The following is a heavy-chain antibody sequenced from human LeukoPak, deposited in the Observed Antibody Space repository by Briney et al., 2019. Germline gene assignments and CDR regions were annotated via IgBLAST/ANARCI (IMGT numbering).Heavy chain of an antibody. J-gene: IGHJ5*02. CDR3: ARGSTDPPRYCSSTSCYPSWFDP. CDR1: GGSFSGYY. D-gene: IGHD2-2*01. CDR2: INHSGST. Sequence: SETLSLTCAVYGGSFSGYYWSWIRQPPGKGLEWIGEINHSGSTNYNPSLKSRVTISVDRSKNQFSLKLSSVTAADTAVYYCARGSTDPPRYCSSTSCYPSWFDPWGQGTLVTVSS. V-gene: IGHV4-34*01.